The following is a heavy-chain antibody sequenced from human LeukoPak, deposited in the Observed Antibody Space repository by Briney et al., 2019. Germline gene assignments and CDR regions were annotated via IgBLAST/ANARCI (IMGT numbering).Heavy chain of an antibody. V-gene: IGHV3-30*18. CDR3: ANGNYGPDY. J-gene: IGHJ4*02. Sequence: PGRSLRLSCAASGFTFSSYGMHWVRQAPGKGLEWVAVISYDGSNKYYADSVKGRFTISRDNSKNTLYLQMNSLRAEDTAVYYCANGNYGPDYWGQGTLVTVSS. CDR2: ISYDGSNK. CDR1: GFTFSSYG. D-gene: IGHD1-7*01.